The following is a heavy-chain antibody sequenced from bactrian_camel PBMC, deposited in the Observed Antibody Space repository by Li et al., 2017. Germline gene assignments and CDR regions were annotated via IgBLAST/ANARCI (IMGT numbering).Heavy chain of an antibody. CDR2: IVSDGRT. D-gene: IGHD3*01. Sequence: HVQLVESGGDSVQAGGSLRLSCAASGYTYSSYCMGWFRQAPGKEREGVAGIVSDGRTSYANVVKGRFTISRDDANNTLPLQMTGLKPEDTAMYYCAAGGMGSCLFRKPSDFTYWGQGTQVTVS. CDR1: GYTYSSYC. J-gene: IGHJ6*01. V-gene: IGHV3S55*01. CDR3: AAGGMGSCLFRKPSDFTY.